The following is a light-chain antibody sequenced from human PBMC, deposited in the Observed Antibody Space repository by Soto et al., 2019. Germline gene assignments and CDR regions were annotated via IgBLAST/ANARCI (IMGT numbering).Light chain of an antibody. CDR2: GAS. CDR1: QSVTSNY. CDR3: QQYGGSPRT. J-gene: IGKJ1*01. Sequence: EIVLTQSPGTLSLSPGERATLSCRSSQSVTSNYLAWYQHKPGQAPRLLIYGASSRATGIPDRFSGSGSGTDFTLTISRLEPEDFAVYYCQQYGGSPRTFGQGTKVDIK. V-gene: IGKV3-20*01.